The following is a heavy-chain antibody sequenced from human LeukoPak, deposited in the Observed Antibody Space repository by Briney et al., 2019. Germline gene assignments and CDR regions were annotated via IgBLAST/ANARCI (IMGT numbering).Heavy chain of an antibody. CDR1: GGSISSGDYY. Sequence: PSQTLSLTCTVSGGSISSGDYYWSWIRQPPGKGLEWIGYIYYSGSTYYNPSLKSRVTISVDTSKNQFSLKLSSVTAADTAVYYCAREEEMTIPNYYYYYMGVWGKGTTVTVSS. CDR2: IYYSGST. D-gene: IGHD3-3*01. CDR3: AREEEMTIPNYYYYYMGV. V-gene: IGHV4-30-4*08. J-gene: IGHJ6*03.